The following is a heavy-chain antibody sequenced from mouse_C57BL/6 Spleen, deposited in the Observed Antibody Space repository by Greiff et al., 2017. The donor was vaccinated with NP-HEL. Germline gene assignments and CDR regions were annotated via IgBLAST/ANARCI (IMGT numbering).Heavy chain of an antibody. Sequence: QVQLQQPGAELVKPGASVKVSCKASGYTFTSYWMHWVKQRPGQGLEWIGRIHPSDSDTNYNQKFKGKATLTVDKSSSTAYMQLSSLTSEDSAVYYCAISRDYDGVFAYWGQGTLVTVSA. CDR1: GYTFTSYW. CDR2: IHPSDSDT. J-gene: IGHJ3*01. D-gene: IGHD2-4*01. CDR3: AISRDYDGVFAY. V-gene: IGHV1-74*01.